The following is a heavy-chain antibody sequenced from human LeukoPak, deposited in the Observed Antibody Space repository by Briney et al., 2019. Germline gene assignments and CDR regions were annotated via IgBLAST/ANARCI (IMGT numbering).Heavy chain of an antibody. V-gene: IGHV4-4*02. J-gene: IGHJ4*02. Sequence: PSETLSLTCAVSGGSISNGYWWSWVRQPPVKGLEWIGEINHSGSTNYNPSLKSRATISLDMSKNQFSLTLSSVTAADTAVYYCATYGPASGGYTFEYWGQGALVTVSS. CDR3: ATYGPASGGYTFEY. CDR2: INHSGST. CDR1: GGSISNGYW. D-gene: IGHD2-15*01.